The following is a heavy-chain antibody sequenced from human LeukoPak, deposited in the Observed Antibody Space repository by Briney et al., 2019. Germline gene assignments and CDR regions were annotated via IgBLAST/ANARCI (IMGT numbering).Heavy chain of an antibody. CDR3: ARRGRWLAYY. D-gene: IGHD6-19*01. J-gene: IGHJ4*02. CDR2: INHSGST. V-gene: IGHV4-34*01. Sequence: GTLRLSCAASGFTFSSYGMSWIRQPPGKGLEWIGEINHSGSTNYNPSLKSRVTISVDTSKNQFSLKLSSVTAADTAVYYCARRGRWLAYYWGQGTLVTVSS. CDR1: GFTFSSYG.